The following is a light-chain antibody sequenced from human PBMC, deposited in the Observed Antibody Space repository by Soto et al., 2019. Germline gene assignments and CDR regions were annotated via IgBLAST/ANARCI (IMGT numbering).Light chain of an antibody. CDR1: SSDVGSYNL. CDR3: CSYAGSGYV. CDR2: EGS. J-gene: IGLJ1*01. Sequence: QSVLTQPACASGSPGQSITIPSTGTSSDVGSYNLVSWYQQHPGKAPKLMIYEGSKRPSGVSNRFSGSKSGNTASLTISGLQAEDEAGYYCCSYAGSGYVFGTGTKVTVL. V-gene: IGLV2-23*01.